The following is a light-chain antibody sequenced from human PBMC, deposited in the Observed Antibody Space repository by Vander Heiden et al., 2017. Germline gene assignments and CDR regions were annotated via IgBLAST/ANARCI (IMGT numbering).Light chain of an antibody. V-gene: IGLV2-8*01. Sequence: QSALTQPPSASGSPGQSVTISCTGTSSDVSGYNYVSWYQQHPGKAPKLMIYAVSKRPSGVPDRFSGSKSGNTASLTVSVLQAEDEADYYCSSYAGSNNVVFGGGTKLTVL. CDR2: AVS. J-gene: IGLJ2*01. CDR1: SSDVSGYNY. CDR3: SSYAGSNNVV.